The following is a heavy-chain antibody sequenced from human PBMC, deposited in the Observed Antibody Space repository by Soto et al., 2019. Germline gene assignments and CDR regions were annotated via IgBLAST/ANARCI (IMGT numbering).Heavy chain of an antibody. Sequence: RASAILSHAASGLTFRSNEMHWVRRAPGKGLPWVSYISSSGSTIYYADSVKGRFTLSSDNAQNSPELQMDSPRAEGKAVYYDARQRPGKGLVDAFDIWGQGTMVTGS. CDR3: ARQRPGKGLVDAFDI. D-gene: IGHD6-25*01. CDR1: GLTFRSNE. CDR2: ISSSGSTI. V-gene: IGHV3-48*03. J-gene: IGHJ3*02.